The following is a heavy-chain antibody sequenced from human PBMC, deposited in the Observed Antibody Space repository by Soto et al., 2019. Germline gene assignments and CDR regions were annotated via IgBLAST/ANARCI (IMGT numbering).Heavy chain of an antibody. CDR2: IIPIFGTA. Sequence: GASVKVSCKASGGTFSSYAISWVRQAPGQGREWMGGIIPIFGTANYAQKFQGRVTITADKSTSTAYMELSSLRSEDTAVYYCARVNDTIFGVVRLYYYYYYGMDVWGQGTTVTVSS. D-gene: IGHD3-3*01. V-gene: IGHV1-69*06. CDR1: GGTFSSYA. J-gene: IGHJ6*02. CDR3: ARVNDTIFGVVRLYYYYYYGMDV.